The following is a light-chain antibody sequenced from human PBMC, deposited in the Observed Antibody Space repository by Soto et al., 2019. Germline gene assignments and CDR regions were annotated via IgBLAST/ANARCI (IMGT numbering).Light chain of an antibody. CDR3: QSYDSSNLYV. CDR2: EDN. Sequence: NFMLTQPHSVSESPGKTVTISCTRSSGSIASNYVQWYQQRPRSAPTTVIYEDNQRPSGVPDRFSGSIDSSSNSASLTISGLKTEDEADYYCQSYDSSNLYVFGTGTKVTVL. V-gene: IGLV6-57*04. J-gene: IGLJ1*01. CDR1: SGSIASNY.